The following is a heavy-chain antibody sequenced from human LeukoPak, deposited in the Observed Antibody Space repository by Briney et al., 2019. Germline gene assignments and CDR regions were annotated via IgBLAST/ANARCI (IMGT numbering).Heavy chain of an antibody. CDR2: IGSSSNYI. CDR1: GFTFSSYA. Sequence: GRSLRLSCAASGFTFSSYAMNWVRQAPGKGLEWVSSIGSSSNYIYYADSLKGRFTISGDNAKNSLYLQMNSLRAEDTAVYYCARSLSSSWYGAFDIWGQGTMVTVSS. V-gene: IGHV3-21*01. CDR3: ARSLSSSWYGAFDI. D-gene: IGHD6-13*01. J-gene: IGHJ3*02.